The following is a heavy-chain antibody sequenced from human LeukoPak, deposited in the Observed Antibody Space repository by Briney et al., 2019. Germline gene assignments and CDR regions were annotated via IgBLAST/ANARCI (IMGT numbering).Heavy chain of an antibody. CDR1: GGSISSSSYY. Sequence: SETLSLTCTVSGGSISSSSYYWGWIRQPPGKGLEWIGSIYYSGSTYYNPSLKSRVTISVDTSKNQFSLKLSSVTAADTAVYYCARTRTFSSGYYYVRWFDSWGQGTLVTVSS. V-gene: IGHV4-39*07. CDR2: IYYSGST. D-gene: IGHD3-22*01. CDR3: ARTRTFSSGYYYVRWFDS. J-gene: IGHJ5*01.